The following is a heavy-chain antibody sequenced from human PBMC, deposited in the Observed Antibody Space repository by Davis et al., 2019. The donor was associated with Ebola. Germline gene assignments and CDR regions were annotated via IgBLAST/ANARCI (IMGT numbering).Heavy chain of an antibody. J-gene: IGHJ4*02. CDR3: AREYRRALPAAKAFDY. CDR1: GGTFSSYA. CDR2: INAGNGNT. D-gene: IGHD2-2*01. Sequence: ASVKVSCKASGGTFSSYAISWVRQAPGQRLEWMGWINAGNGNTKYSQKFQGRVTITRDTSASTAYMELSSLRSEDTAVYYCAREYRRALPAAKAFDYWGQGTLVTVSS. V-gene: IGHV1-3*01.